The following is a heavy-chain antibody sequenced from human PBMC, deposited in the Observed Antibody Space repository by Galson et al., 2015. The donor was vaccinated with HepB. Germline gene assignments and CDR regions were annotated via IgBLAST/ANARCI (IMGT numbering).Heavy chain of an antibody. CDR3: MRDAGWFDP. V-gene: IGHV3-7*03. CDR2: IKQDGSEK. D-gene: IGHD3-10*01. CDR1: GFTFSSYW. J-gene: IGHJ5*02. Sequence: SLRLSCAASGFTFSSYWMSWVRQAPGKGLEWVANIKQDGSEKFYVDSVKGRFTISRDNAKNSLYLQMNSLRVEDTAIYYCMRDAGWFDPWGQGTLVTVSS.